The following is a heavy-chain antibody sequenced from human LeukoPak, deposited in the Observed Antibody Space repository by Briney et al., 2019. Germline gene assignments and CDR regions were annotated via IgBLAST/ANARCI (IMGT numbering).Heavy chain of an antibody. CDR2: IDYSETT. CDR3: ARHRRIGGSSDNWFDP. D-gene: IGHD2-15*01. Sequence: PSETLSLTCAVYGGSFSGYYCGWIRQPPGKGLEWIGSIDYSETTYYNPSLKSRVTISVDTSNNQFSLKLSFVTASDTAVYYCARHRRIGGSSDNWFDPWGQGTLVTVSS. V-gene: IGHV4-39*01. J-gene: IGHJ5*02. CDR1: GGSFSGYY.